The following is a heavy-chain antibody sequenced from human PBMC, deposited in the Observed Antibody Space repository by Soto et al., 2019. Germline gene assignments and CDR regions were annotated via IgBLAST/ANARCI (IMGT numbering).Heavy chain of an antibody. CDR2: IAYDGSNK. D-gene: IGHD2-2*02. CDR3: ARDYCSSTSCYTPGGY. J-gene: IGHJ4*02. CDR1: GFTFSSYA. V-gene: IGHV3-30-3*01. Sequence: QVHLVESGGGVVQPGRTLRLSCAASGFTFSSYAMHWVRQAPGKGLEWVAVIAYDGSNKYYADSVKGRFTISRDNSKNTLYLQMNSLRAEDTAVYYCARDYCSSTSCYTPGGYWGQGTLVTVSS.